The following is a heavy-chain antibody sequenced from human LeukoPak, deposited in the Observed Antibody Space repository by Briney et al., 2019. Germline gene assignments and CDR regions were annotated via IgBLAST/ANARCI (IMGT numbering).Heavy chain of an antibody. CDR3: ARKRSFDL. Sequence: SETLSLTCTVSGDSVSNYYWSWIRQPPGKRLEWIGCIYYSESATYNPSLKGRVTISLDTSKNQFFLKLSSVTAAGTAVYYCARKRSFDLWGQGTLVTVSS. J-gene: IGHJ4*02. CDR2: IYYSESA. V-gene: IGHV4-59*02. CDR1: GDSVSNYY. D-gene: IGHD3-9*01.